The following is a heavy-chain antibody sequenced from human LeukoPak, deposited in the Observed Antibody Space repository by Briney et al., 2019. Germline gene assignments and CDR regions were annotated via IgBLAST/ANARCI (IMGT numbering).Heavy chain of an antibody. CDR2: IYYSGST. D-gene: IGHD3-9*01. J-gene: IGHJ6*02. CDR1: GGSISSYY. V-gene: IGHV4-59*01. Sequence: SETLSLTCTVSGGSISSYYWSWIRQPPGKGLEWIGYIYYSGSTNYNPSLKSRVTISVDTSKNQFSLKLSSVTAADTAVYYCARGGYYDILTGYKDYGMDVWGQGTTVTVSS. CDR3: ARGGYYDILTGYKDYGMDV.